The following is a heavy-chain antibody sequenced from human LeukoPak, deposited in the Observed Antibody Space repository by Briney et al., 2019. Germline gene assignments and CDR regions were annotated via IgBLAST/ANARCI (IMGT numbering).Heavy chain of an antibody. CDR2: ISCSGSTI. CDR3: AERGITMIGGV. J-gene: IGHJ6*04. CDR1: GFTFSSYE. Sequence: GGSLRLSCAASGFTFSSYEMNWVRQAPGKGLEWVSYISCSGSTIYYADSVKGRFTISRDNAKNSLYLQMDSLRAEDTAVYYCAERGITMIGGVWGKGTTVTISS. V-gene: IGHV3-48*03. D-gene: IGHD3-10*02.